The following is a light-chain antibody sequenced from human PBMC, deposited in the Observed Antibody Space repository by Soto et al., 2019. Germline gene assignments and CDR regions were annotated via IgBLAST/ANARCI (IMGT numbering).Light chain of an antibody. V-gene: IGLV2-14*01. CDR1: SSDVGGYNY. CDR3: RSYTTSNTRQIV. CDR2: DVT. J-gene: IGLJ1*01. Sequence: QSALTQPASVSGSPGQSITISCTGTSSDVGGYNYVSWYQQQPGKAPKFMIYDVTNQPSGVSNRFSGSKSGNTASLTISGLQAEDEADYYCRSYTTSNTRQIVFGTGTKVTVL.